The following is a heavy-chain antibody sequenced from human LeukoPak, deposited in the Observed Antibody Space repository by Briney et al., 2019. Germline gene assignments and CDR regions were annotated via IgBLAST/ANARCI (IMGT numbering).Heavy chain of an antibody. V-gene: IGHV4-34*01. CDR3: ARGRQDVTMIVVVMTAVSYYLDV. Sequence: PSETLSLTCAVYGGSFSGYYWTWIRQTPEKGLEWIGEMNPSGSTSYNPSLKSRVTISVDTSKNQFSLKLSSVTAADTAAYYCARGRQDVTMIVVVMTAVSYYLDVWGKGTTVTVS. CDR1: GGSFSGYY. D-gene: IGHD3-22*01. J-gene: IGHJ6*03. CDR2: MNPSGST.